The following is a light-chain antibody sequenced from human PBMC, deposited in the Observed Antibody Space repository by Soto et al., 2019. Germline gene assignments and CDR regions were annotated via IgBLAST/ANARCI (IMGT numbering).Light chain of an antibody. CDR2: AVT. CDR1: SSDVGTYDL. CDR3: CSYSGPSTYVV. J-gene: IGLJ2*01. Sequence: QSALTQPASVSGSPGQSITISCTGTSSDVGTYDLVSWYQQHPGKAPKLVISAVTKRPSGVSDRFSGSKSGNTASLTSSGLQTDDEADYYCCSYSGPSTYVVFGGGTKLTVL. V-gene: IGLV2-23*02.